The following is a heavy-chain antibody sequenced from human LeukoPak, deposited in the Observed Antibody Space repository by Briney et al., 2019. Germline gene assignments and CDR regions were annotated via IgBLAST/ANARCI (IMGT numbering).Heavy chain of an antibody. J-gene: IGHJ4*02. CDR2: IYYSGST. CDR1: GGSISSYY. D-gene: IGHD2/OR15-2a*01. CDR3: ARVRGFNSTDY. V-gene: IGHV4-59*01. Sequence: SETLSLTCTVSGGSISSYYWSWIRQPPGKGLEWIGYIYYSGSTNYNPSLKSRVTISVDTSKNQFSLKLSSVTAADTAVYYCARVRGFNSTDYWGQGTLVTVSS.